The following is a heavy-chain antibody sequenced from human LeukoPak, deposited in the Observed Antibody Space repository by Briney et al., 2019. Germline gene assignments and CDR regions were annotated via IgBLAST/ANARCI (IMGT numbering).Heavy chain of an antibody. J-gene: IGHJ4*02. CDR2: INTYNGVT. CDR3: ARHLTKNMSPPDS. D-gene: IGHD1/OR15-1a*01. CDR1: GYTFISYG. V-gene: IGHV1-18*01. Sequence: GPVKVSCKASGYTFISYGISWVRQAPGQGLEWMGWINTYNGVTNYAQKVQDRVTMTTDTTTSTAYMELRSLRSDDTAVYYCARHLTKNMSPPDSGGRGPLVPVPS.